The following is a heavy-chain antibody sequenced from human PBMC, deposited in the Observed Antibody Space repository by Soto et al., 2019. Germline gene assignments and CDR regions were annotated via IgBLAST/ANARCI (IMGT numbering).Heavy chain of an antibody. Sequence: ASAVYGGSFIGYYWSWVRQPPGKGLEWIGEINHSGSTNYNPSLKSRVTISVDTSKNQFSLKLSSVTAADTAVYYCARVPPTGGVLDGLRLFDYCVPGSLVP. CDR3: ARVPPTGGVLDGLRLFDY. D-gene: IGHD5-12*01. J-gene: IGHJ4*02. CDR2: INHSGST. CDR1: GGSFIGYY. V-gene: IGHV4-34*01.